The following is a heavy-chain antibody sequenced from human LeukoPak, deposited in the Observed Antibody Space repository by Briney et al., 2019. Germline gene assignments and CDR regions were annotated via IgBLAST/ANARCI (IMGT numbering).Heavy chain of an antibody. CDR1: GYTFSDYY. V-gene: IGHV1-2*02. J-gene: IGHJ5*02. CDR3: ARDTQYYDFWSGLYPLGCSGGSCYSNWFDP. CDR2: INPNSGGT. Sequence: ASVKVSCKASGYTFSDYYMHWVRQAPGQGLEWMGWINPNSGGTNYAQKLQGRVTMTTDTSTSTAYMELRSLRSDDTAVYYCARDTQYYDFWSGLYPLGCSGGSCYSNWFDPWGQGTLVTVSS. D-gene: IGHD2-15*01.